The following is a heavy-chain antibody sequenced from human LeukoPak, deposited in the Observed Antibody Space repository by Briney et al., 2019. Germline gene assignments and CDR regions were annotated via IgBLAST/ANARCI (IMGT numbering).Heavy chain of an antibody. Sequence: PGGSLRLSCAASGRTFDDYGMSWVRQVPGKGLEWVSGINWNGGSTGYADSVKGRFAISRDNAKNSLYLQMNSLRAEDTALYYCARIESSGNYSPFDYWGRGALLTVSS. CDR2: INWNGGST. J-gene: IGHJ4*02. CDR1: GRTFDDYG. V-gene: IGHV3-20*04. CDR3: ARIESSGNYSPFDY. D-gene: IGHD1-26*01.